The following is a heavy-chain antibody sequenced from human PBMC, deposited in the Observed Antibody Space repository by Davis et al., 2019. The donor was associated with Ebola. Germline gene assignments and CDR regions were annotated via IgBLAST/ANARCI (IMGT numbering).Heavy chain of an antibody. V-gene: IGHV4-59*01. CDR3: ARGDFWSGYRLDYYYMDV. CDR1: GGSISNYY. Sequence: PGGSLRLSCTVSGGSISNYYWSWIRHPPGKGLEWVGYIDYSGSTNYNPSLKSRVTISIDTSKNQFSLKLSSVTAADTAVYYCARGDFWSGYRLDYYYMDVWGKGTTVTVSS. J-gene: IGHJ6*03. D-gene: IGHD3-3*01. CDR2: IDYSGST.